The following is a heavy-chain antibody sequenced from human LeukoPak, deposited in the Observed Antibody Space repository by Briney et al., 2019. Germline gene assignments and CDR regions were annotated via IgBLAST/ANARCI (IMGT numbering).Heavy chain of an antibody. CDR2: IYNNGRT. D-gene: IGHD3-22*01. Sequence: PSETLSLTCTVSGGSIRRHYWSWIRQPPGKGLEWIGYIYNNGRTDYNPSLKSRVIISLDTSKNQFSLKLTSVTAADTAVYYCARDARYYDSSGYYVFDIWGQGTKVTVSS. CDR1: GGSIRRHY. J-gene: IGHJ3*02. V-gene: IGHV4-59*11. CDR3: ARDARYYDSSGYYVFDI.